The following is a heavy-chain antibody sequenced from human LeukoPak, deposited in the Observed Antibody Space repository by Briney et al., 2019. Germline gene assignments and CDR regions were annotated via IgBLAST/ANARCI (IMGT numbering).Heavy chain of an antibody. CDR3: AKSYNGYESKPDY. D-gene: IGHD5-12*01. CDR1: GFTFSSYA. CDR2: ISNSGGRT. V-gene: IGHV3-23*01. Sequence: GGSLRLSCAASGFTFSSYAMSWVRQAPGRGLEWVSSISNSGGRTFYTDSVKGRFTISRDNSKITLYLQMNSLRAEDTAVYYCAKSYNGYESKPDYWGQGTLVTVSS. J-gene: IGHJ4*02.